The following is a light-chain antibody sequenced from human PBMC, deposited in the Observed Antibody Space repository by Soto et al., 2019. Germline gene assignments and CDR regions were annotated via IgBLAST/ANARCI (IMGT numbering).Light chain of an antibody. V-gene: IGKV3-15*01. CDR1: QSVNSN. CDR2: DAS. J-gene: IGKJ4*01. Sequence: EIVMTQSPATLSVSPGERATLSCRASQSVNSNLAWYRQKPGQAPRLLISDASTRATGVPARFTGSGSGTEVTLTISSPQSEDSGIYYCQQYNFWPPLTFGGGTKVEIK. CDR3: QQYNFWPPLT.